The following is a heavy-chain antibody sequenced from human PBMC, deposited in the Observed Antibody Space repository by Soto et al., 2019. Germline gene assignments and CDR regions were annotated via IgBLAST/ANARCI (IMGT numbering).Heavy chain of an antibody. Sequence: QVHLVQSGAEVKKPGSSVKVSCKASGGTFSSYAISRVRQAPGQGLEWMGGFIPIFGTTNYAQKFQGRVTITADESTSTGYMELSSLRSEDTAVYYCTRDRGRRYNDGRGYYYSAYWGQGTLVTVSS. CDR2: FIPIFGTT. V-gene: IGHV1-69*01. J-gene: IGHJ4*02. CDR1: GGTFSSYA. D-gene: IGHD3-22*01. CDR3: TRDRGRRYNDGRGYYYSAY.